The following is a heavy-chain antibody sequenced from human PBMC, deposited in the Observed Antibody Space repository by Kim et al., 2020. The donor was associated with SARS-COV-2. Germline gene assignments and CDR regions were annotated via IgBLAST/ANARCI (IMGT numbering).Heavy chain of an antibody. V-gene: IGHV3-23*01. CDR3: AKGGYASGSLDY. J-gene: IGHJ4*02. D-gene: IGHD3-10*01. Sequence: YYANSVKGRFTIARDNSKNTLYLQMSSLRADDTAVDYCAKGGYASGSLDYWGQGTLVTVSS.